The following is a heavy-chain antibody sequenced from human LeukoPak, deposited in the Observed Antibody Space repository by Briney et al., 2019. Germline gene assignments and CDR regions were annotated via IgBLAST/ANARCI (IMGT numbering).Heavy chain of an antibody. CDR2: IYYSGST. CDR1: GGSISSGDYY. Sequence: SETLSLTCTVSGGSISSGDYYWSWIRQPPGKGLEWIGYIYYSGSTYYNPSLKSRVTISVDTSKNQFSLKLSSVTAADTAVYYCARVPNWNYWGLLYYFDYWGQGTLVTVSS. CDR3: ARVPNWNYWGLLYYFDY. D-gene: IGHD1-7*01. V-gene: IGHV4-30-4*01. J-gene: IGHJ4*02.